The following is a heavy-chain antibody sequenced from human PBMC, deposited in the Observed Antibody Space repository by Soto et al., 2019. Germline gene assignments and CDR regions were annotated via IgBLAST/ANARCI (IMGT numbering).Heavy chain of an antibody. Sequence: PSETLSLTCTFSVASISGFYWSCIRNAAGKGLEWIGRIYATGTTDYNPSLKSRVMMSVDTSKKQFSLKLRSVTAADTAVYYCVRDGTKTLRDWFEPLCQGIAVTVSS. V-gene: IGHV4-4*07. CDR1: VASISGFY. J-gene: IGHJ5*02. CDR3: VRDGTKTLRDWFEP. D-gene: IGHD1-1*01. CDR2: IYATGTT.